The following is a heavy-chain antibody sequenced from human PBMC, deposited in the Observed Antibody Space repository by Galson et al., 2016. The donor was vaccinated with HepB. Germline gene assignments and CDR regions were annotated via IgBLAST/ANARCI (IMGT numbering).Heavy chain of an antibody. D-gene: IGHD3-16*01. CDR1: GFSLNTKGMR. CDR3: ARMGEWLVDY. V-gene: IGHV2-70*04. CDR2: IDWDGDR. Sequence: PALVKPTQTLTLTCSYSGFSLNTKGMRVTWIRQPPGKALEWLARIDWDGDRFYNASLRSRLTISKDSSKNQVVLTMTNMDPVDTGTYYCARMGEWLVDYWGQGTPVIVSS. J-gene: IGHJ4*02.